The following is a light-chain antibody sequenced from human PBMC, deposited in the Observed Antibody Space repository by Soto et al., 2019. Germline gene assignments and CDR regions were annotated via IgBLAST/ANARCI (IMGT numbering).Light chain of an antibody. Sequence: EIILTQSPATLYVSPGERATLSCRASQSLTSNLAWYQQRPGQAPRLLIYDTSTRATDIPARFSGSGSGTEFTLTIASLQSGDFAVYYCQQYNHWPRMLSFGGGTKVDIK. CDR3: QQYNHWPRMLS. CDR1: QSLTSN. J-gene: IGKJ4*01. CDR2: DTS. V-gene: IGKV3-15*01.